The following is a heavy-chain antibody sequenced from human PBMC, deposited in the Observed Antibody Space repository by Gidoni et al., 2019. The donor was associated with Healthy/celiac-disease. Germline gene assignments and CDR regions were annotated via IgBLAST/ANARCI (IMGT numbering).Heavy chain of an antibody. J-gene: IGHJ4*02. Sequence: QVQLVQSGAEVKKPGPSVKVSCRASGYTFTSYYMHWVRQAPGQGLEWMGIINPSGGSTSYAQKFQGRVTMTRDTSTSTVYMELSSLRSEDTAVYYCARETVVLSYFDYWGQGTLVTVSS. CDR2: INPSGGST. V-gene: IGHV1-46*01. CDR1: GYTFTSYY. D-gene: IGHD2-15*01. CDR3: ARETVVLSYFDY.